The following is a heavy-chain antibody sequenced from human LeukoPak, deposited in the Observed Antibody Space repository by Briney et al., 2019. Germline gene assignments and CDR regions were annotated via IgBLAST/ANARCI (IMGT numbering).Heavy chain of an antibody. J-gene: IGHJ4*02. CDR2: INHSGST. CDR1: GGSFSGYY. CDR3: ARVESGSSNY. V-gene: IGHV4-34*01. Sequence: PSETLSLTCAVYGGSFSGYYWSWIRQPPGKGLEWIGEINHSGSTNYNPSLKSRVTISVDTSKNQFSLRLSSATAADTAVYYCARVESGSSNYWGQGTLVTVSS. D-gene: IGHD1-26*01.